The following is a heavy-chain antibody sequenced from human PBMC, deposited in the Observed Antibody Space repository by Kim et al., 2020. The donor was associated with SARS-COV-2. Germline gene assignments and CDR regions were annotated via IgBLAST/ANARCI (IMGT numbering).Heavy chain of an antibody. Sequence: GGSLRLSCAASGFTFSSYAMHWVRQAPGKGLEWVAVISYDGSNKYYADSVKGRFTISRDNSKNTLYLQMNSLRAEDTAVYYCARDLRSGLRYFGAGRVGFDYWGQGTLVTVSS. V-gene: IGHV3-30*04. CDR1: GFTFSSYA. D-gene: IGHD3-9*01. J-gene: IGHJ4*02. CDR3: ARDLRSGLRYFGAGRVGFDY. CDR2: ISYDGSNK.